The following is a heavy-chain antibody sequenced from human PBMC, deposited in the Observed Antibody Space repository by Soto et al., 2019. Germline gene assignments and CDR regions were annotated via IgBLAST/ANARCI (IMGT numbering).Heavy chain of an antibody. D-gene: IGHD4-17*01. Sequence: EEQLVESVGGLVQPGGSLRLSCAASGFTFSNHVMNWVRQAPGRGLEWVSSINRDVNTYYADSVKGRFTISRDNAKDSLYLQMNSLRADDTAVYYCVNGDYYVGQGTLVTVSS. J-gene: IGHJ4*02. V-gene: IGHV3-48*01. CDR2: INRDVNT. CDR3: VNGDYY. CDR1: GFTFSNHV.